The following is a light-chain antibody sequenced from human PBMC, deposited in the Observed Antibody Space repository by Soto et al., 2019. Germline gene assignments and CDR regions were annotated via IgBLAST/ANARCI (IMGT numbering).Light chain of an antibody. CDR2: DAS. Sequence: EIVMTQSPATLSVPPGESVTLSCRASQSLGGNLAWYQQTPGQAPRLLIYDASTRATGIPARFSGSGSGTEFTLTISSLQSEDFAVYYCQQCNSWPRTFGQGTKVDIK. V-gene: IGKV3-15*01. CDR1: QSLGGN. J-gene: IGKJ1*01. CDR3: QQCNSWPRT.